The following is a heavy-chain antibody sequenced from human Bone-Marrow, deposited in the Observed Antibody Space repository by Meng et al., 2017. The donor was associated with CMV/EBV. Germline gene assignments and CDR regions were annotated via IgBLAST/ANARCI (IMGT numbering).Heavy chain of an antibody. D-gene: IGHD3-3*01. CDR1: GFTFSNYG. CDR3: AKRGIFGVYIMDV. CDR2: IWYDGSNK. V-gene: IGHV3-33*08. Sequence: GESLKISCAASGFTFSNYGMHWVRQAPGKGLEWVAVIWYDGSNKYYADSVKGRFTIHRDKSQNTVYLQMNSLRAEDTAVYYCAKRGIFGVYIMDVWGRGTTVTVSS. J-gene: IGHJ6*02.